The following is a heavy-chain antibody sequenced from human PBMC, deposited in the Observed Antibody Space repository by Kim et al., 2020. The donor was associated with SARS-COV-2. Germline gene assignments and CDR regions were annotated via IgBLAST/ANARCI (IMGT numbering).Heavy chain of an antibody. J-gene: IGHJ3*02. CDR1: GFTFSSYS. CDR2: ISSSSSYI. D-gene: IGHD3-9*01. Sequence: GGSLRLSCAASGFTFSSYSMNWVRQAPGKGLEWVSSISSSSSYIYYADSVKGRFTISRDNAKNSLYLQMNSLRAEDTAVYYCARVLRYFDWLLGAFDIWGQGTMVTVSS. V-gene: IGHV3-21*01. CDR3: ARVLRYFDWLLGAFDI.